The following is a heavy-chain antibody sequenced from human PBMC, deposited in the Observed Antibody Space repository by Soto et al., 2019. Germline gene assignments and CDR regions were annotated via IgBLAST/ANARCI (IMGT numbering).Heavy chain of an antibody. Sequence: QVQLVQSGDEVKKPGASVKVYCKASGYIFVNYGIAWVRQAPGQGLEWMGWISPYTGNTHSATKVQGRLTMTTDTSTNTAYMDLGSLTSDDTAVYYCVMVDNCDTPTAQDVWVQGTTVTVSS. CDR1: GYIFVNYG. J-gene: IGHJ6*02. CDR3: VMVDNCDTPTAQDV. CDR2: ISPYTGNT. D-gene: IGHD5-18*01. V-gene: IGHV1-18*01.